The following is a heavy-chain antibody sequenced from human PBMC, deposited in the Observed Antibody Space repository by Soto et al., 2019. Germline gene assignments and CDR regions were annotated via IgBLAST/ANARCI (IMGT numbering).Heavy chain of an antibody. D-gene: IGHD6-13*01. J-gene: IGHJ4*02. V-gene: IGHV5-10-1*01. CDR3: ARLRTAATGSDFDF. CDR2: IDPRDSYT. Sequence: SLKISCRGSGYSFTSNWISWVRQMPGKGLEWMGRIDPRDSYTNYSPSFQGHVTISTDKSISTAYLQWSSLEASDTAMYYCARLRTAATGSDFDFWGPGTLVTVSS. CDR1: GYSFTSNW.